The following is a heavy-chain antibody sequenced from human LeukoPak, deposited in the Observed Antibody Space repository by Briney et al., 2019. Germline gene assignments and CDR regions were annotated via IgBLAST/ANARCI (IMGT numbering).Heavy chain of an antibody. D-gene: IGHD6-19*01. Sequence: SETLSLTCTVSGGSVSSYYWSWIRQPAGKGLEWIGRIYTSGSTNYNPSLKSRATMSVDTSKNQFSLKLSSVTAADTAVYYCARAGSGWYSSALFDYWGQGTLVTVSS. J-gene: IGHJ4*02. CDR1: GGSVSSYY. CDR2: IYTSGST. CDR3: ARAGSGWYSSALFDY. V-gene: IGHV4-4*07.